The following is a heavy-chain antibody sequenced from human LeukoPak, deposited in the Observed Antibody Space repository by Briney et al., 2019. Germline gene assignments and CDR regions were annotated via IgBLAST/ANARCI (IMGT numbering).Heavy chain of an antibody. CDR1: GYTFTSYY. Sequence: ASVKVSCKASGYTFTSYYMHWVRQAPGQGLEWVGWINPKSGDTNSAQKFQDWVTMTRDTSISTAYMELRKLTSDDTAVYYCAKGGLVPIPNYYQYGMDVWGQGTTVTVSS. J-gene: IGHJ6*02. D-gene: IGHD1-26*01. CDR3: AKGGLVPIPNYYQYGMDV. CDR2: INPKSGDT. V-gene: IGHV1-2*04.